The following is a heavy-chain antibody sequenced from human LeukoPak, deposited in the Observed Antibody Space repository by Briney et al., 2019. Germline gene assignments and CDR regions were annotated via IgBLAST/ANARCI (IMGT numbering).Heavy chain of an antibody. Sequence: GGSLRLSCAAYEFTFSNYWMSWVRQAPGKGLEWVATIKEDGSEKYYVDSVKGRFTISRDSSKNTLYLQMNRLRAEDAAVYYCAKAPVTTCSGAYCYPFDYWGQGTLVTVSS. V-gene: IGHV3-7*03. CDR2: IKEDGSEK. D-gene: IGHD2-21*01. J-gene: IGHJ4*02. CDR1: EFTFSNYW. CDR3: AKAPVTTCSGAYCYPFDY.